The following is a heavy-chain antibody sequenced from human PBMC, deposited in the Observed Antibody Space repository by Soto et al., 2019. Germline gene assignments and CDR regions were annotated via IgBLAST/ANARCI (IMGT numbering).Heavy chain of an antibody. J-gene: IGHJ4*02. D-gene: IGHD2-15*01. Sequence: EVQLLESGGGLVQPGGSLRLSCAASGFTFSNFAMSWVRQAPGKGLEWVSGISSSAISTFYADSVKGRFIISRDNSKNTLYLQMSSLRAEDTAVYYCAKDPGGGCCSGNSCFFWGQGTLVTVCS. CDR2: ISSSAIST. CDR1: GFTFSNFA. CDR3: AKDPGGGCCSGNSCFF. V-gene: IGHV3-23*01.